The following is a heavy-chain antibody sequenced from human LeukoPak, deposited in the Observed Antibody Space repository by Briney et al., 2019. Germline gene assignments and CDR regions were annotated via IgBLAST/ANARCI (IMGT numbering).Heavy chain of an antibody. CDR2: ISYDGSNK. V-gene: IGHV3-30*18. CDR3: AKDRGFWSGYYFDY. J-gene: IGHJ4*02. CDR1: GFTFSSYG. Sequence: PGGSLRLSCAASGFTFSSYGMHWVRQAPGKGLEWVAVISYDGSNKYYADSVKGRFTISRDNSKNTLYLQMNSLRAEDTAVYYCAKDRGFWSGYYFDYWGQGTLVTVSS. D-gene: IGHD3-3*01.